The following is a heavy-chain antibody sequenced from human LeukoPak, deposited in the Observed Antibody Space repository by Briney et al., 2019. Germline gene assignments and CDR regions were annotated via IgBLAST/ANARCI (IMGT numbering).Heavy chain of an antibody. CDR2: IFYIGST. Sequence: ASETLSLTCTVSGGSINSYYWSWIRQPPGKGLEWIGQIFYIGSTNYNPSLKSRVTISVDTSKNHVSLNLTSVTAADAAVYYCARSLGGSYDYWGQGTLVTVPS. CDR1: GGSINSYY. V-gene: IGHV4-59*01. J-gene: IGHJ4*02. CDR3: ARSLGGSYDY. D-gene: IGHD1-26*01.